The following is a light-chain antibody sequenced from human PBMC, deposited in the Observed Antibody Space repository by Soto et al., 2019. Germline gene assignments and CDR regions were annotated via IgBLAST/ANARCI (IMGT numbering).Light chain of an antibody. CDR1: QSVSSNY. Sequence: ESVLTQSPGTLSLSPGERATLSCRASQSVSSNYLAWYQQKPGQAPRLLIYGASTRATGIPDRFSGSGSGTDFTLTISRLEPEDSAVYYCQQYSSSPTWTFGQGTKVEIK. J-gene: IGKJ1*01. CDR2: GAS. V-gene: IGKV3-20*01. CDR3: QQYSSSPTWT.